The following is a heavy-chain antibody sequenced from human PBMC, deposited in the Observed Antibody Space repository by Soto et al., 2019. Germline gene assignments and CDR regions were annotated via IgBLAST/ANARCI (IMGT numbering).Heavy chain of an antibody. D-gene: IGHD2-2*01. V-gene: IGHV4-59*01. CDR2: IYSTGRT. J-gene: IGHJ5*02. CDR1: GCSISGYY. CDR3: ARVPHSTWFDP. Sequence: ETLYLTCTGSGCSISGYYWTWIRQTPGKGLEWIGYIYSTGRTNYNPSLKSRVTISVDTSKNQFSLKLSSVTAADTAVYYCARVPHSTWFDPWGQGTLVTVSS.